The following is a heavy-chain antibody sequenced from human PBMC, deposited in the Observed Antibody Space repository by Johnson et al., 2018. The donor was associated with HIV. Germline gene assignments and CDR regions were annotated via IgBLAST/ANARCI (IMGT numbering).Heavy chain of an antibody. CDR3: AKTPRGHAFDI. D-gene: IGHD2-15*01. CDR1: RFTVSTNY. J-gene: IGHJ3*02. Sequence: VQLVESGGGLVQPGGSLRLSCVASRFTVSTNYMSWVRQAPGKGLEWVSVIYSGGNTYYSDSVKGRFTISRDNSMNPVYLQMNSLRGEYTALYYCAKTPRGHAFDIWGQGTMVTVSS. CDR2: IYSGGNT. V-gene: IGHV3-66*01.